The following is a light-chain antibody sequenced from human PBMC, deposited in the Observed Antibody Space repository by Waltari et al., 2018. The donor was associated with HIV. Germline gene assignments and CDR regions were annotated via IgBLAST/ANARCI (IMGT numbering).Light chain of an antibody. CDR1: QGISTY. J-gene: IGKJ3*01. CDR2: AAS. Sequence: DIQLTQSPSFLSASVGDRVTVTCRAGQGISTYLAWYQQKPGKAPKLLIYAASTFQTGVPSRFSGSGSGTEFTLTISSLQPEDVATYYCQQVNMPFTFGPGTKVDIK. CDR3: QQVNMPFT. V-gene: IGKV1-9*01.